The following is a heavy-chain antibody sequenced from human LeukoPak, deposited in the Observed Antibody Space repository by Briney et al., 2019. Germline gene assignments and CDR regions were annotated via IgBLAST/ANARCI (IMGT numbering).Heavy chain of an antibody. CDR1: GYTFTGHY. CDR3: ARSGRGTYYYFDL. V-gene: IGHV1-2*02. CDR2: INPKNAAT. Sequence: GASVKVSCKASGYTFTGHYIHWVRQAPGQGLEWMGWINPKNAATNYAQKFQGRVTMTRDTSTGTAYMDLRNLRFDDTAVYFCARSGRGTYYYFDLWGQGTLVTVSS. D-gene: IGHD1-26*01. J-gene: IGHJ4*02.